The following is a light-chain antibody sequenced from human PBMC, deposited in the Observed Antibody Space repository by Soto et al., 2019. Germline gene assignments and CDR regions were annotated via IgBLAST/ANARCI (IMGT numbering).Light chain of an antibody. CDR1: QHVSSN. J-gene: IGKJ2*01. V-gene: IGKV3-15*01. CDR3: QQYNNWPYT. CDR2: RAS. Sequence: EIVMTQSPATLSVSPGGSATLSCRASQHVSSNFAWYRQKPGQAPTLLIYRASTRATGIPSRFSGSGSGTEFTLAISSLQSEDFAVYYCQQYNNWPYTFGQGTKLEIK.